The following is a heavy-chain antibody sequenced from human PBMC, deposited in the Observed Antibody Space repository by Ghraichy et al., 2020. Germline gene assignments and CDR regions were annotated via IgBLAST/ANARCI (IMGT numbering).Heavy chain of an antibody. D-gene: IGHD7-27*01. CDR1: GGSISSYY. CDR2: IYYSGST. J-gene: IGHJ6*02. V-gene: IGHV4-59*01. CDR3: ARSSPVNWGYYYYGMDV. Sequence: SETLSLTCTVSGGSISSYYWSWIRQPPGKGLEWIGYIYYSGSTNYNPSLKSRVTISVDTSKNQFSLKLSSVTAADTAVYYCARSSPVNWGYYYYGMDVWGQGTTVTVSS.